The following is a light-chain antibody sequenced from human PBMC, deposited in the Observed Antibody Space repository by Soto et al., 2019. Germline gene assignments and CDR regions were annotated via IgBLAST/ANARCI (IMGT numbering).Light chain of an antibody. CDR3: CSYAGSTTYV. J-gene: IGLJ1*01. V-gene: IGLV2-23*01. CDR2: EGS. CDR1: SSDVGSYNL. Sequence: QSALTQPASVSGSPGQSITFSCTGTSSDVGSYNLVSWYQQHPGKAPKLMIYEGSKRPSGVSNRFSGSKSGNTASLTISGLQAEDEADYYCCSYAGSTTYVFGTGTKVTV.